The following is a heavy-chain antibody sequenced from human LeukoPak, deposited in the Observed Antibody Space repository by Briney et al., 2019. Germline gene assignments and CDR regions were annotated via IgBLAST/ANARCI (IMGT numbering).Heavy chain of an antibody. V-gene: IGHV4-61*02. CDR1: GGSISSGSYY. CDR3: ARALRWFDP. CDR2: IYTSGST. J-gene: IGHJ5*02. Sequence: SETLSLTCTVSGGSISSGSYYWSWIRQPAGKGLEWIGRIYTSGSTNYNPSLKSRVTISVDTSKNQFSLKLSSVTAADTAVYYCARALRWFDPWGQGTLVTVSS.